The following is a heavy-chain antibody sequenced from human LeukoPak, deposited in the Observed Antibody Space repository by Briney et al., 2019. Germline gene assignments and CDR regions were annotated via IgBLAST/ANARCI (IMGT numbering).Heavy chain of an antibody. CDR3: ALQSDAFDI. J-gene: IGHJ3*02. Sequence: GGSLRLSCAASGFTFSSYGMHWVRQAPGKGLEWVAVIWYDGSNKYYADSVKGRFTIPRDNSKNTLYLQMNSLRAEDTAVYYCALQSDAFDIWGQGTMVTVSS. V-gene: IGHV3-30*02. CDR1: GFTFSSYG. CDR2: IWYDGSNK. D-gene: IGHD5-24*01.